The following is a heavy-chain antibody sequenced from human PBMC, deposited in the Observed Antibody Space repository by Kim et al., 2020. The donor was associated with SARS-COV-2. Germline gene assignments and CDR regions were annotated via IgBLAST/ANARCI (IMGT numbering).Heavy chain of an antibody. CDR1: GGSISSYY. J-gene: IGHJ6*02. V-gene: IGHV4-59*13. CDR2: IYYSGST. CDR3: ARAYPEPWGHGMDV. D-gene: IGHD3-16*01. Sequence: SETLSLTCTVSGGSISSYYWSWIRQPPGKGLEWIGYIYYSGSTNYNPSLKSRVTISVDTSKNQFSLKLSSVTAADTAVYYCARAYPEPWGHGMDVWGQGTTVTVSS.